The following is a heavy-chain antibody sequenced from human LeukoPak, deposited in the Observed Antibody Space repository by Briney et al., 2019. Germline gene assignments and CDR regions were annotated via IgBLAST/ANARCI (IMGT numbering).Heavy chain of an antibody. Sequence: GGSLRLSCAASGFTFSSYAMSWVRQAPGRGLEWVSAISGSGGSTYYADSVKGRFTISRDNSKNTLYLQMNSLRAEDTAVYYCAKPPAAQPWYFDLWGRGTLVTVSS. D-gene: IGHD6-13*01. CDR1: GFTFSSYA. V-gene: IGHV3-23*01. J-gene: IGHJ2*01. CDR3: AKPPAAQPWYFDL. CDR2: ISGSGGST.